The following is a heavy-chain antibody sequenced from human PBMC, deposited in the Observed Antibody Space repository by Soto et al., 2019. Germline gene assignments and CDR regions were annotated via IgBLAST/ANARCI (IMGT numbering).Heavy chain of an antibody. CDR1: GFTVSSNY. J-gene: IGHJ4*02. CDR2: IYSGGST. Sequence: EVQLVETGGGLIQPGGSLRLSCAASGFTVSSNYMSWVRQAPGKGLEWVSVIYSGGSTYYADSVKGRFTISRDNSKNTLYLQMNSLRAEDTAVYYCARDKEDGDYGFDYWGQGTLVTVSS. V-gene: IGHV3-53*02. CDR3: ARDKEDGDYGFDY. D-gene: IGHD4-17*01.